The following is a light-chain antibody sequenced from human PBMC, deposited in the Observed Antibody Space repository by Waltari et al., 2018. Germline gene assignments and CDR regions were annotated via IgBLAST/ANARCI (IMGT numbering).Light chain of an antibody. V-gene: IGKV3-15*01. CDR2: GAT. CDR1: HSVGTS. CDR3: QQYDSWPRT. Sequence: EVVMTQSPATLSLSPGEGATLSCRASHSVGTSLAWYQQKPGRALTFLIYGATTRATGVPARFSGSGSGTEFTLTISSLRSEDFAIYYCQQYDSWPRTFGQGTRLEIK. J-gene: IGKJ5*01.